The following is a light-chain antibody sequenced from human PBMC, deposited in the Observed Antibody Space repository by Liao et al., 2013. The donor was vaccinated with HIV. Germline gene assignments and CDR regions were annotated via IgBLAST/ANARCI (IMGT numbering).Light chain of an antibody. Sequence: SYELTQPPSVSVAPGETARITCGGTNIGSKSVHWYQQKPGRAPVVVIFYNNERPSGISERFSGSNSANTATLTISRVEAGDEADYYCQVWDSSSDHYFFGTGTKVTVL. V-gene: IGLV3-21*04. CDR2: YNN. CDR3: QVWDSSSDHYF. CDR1: NIGSKS. J-gene: IGLJ1*01.